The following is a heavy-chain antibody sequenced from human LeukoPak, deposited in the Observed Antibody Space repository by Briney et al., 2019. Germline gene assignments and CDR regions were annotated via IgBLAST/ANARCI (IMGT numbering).Heavy chain of an antibody. D-gene: IGHD7-27*01. CDR2: LRYDGSNK. Sequence: PGGSLRLSCAASGFTFITYGMHWVRQAPGKGLEWVAFLRYDGSNKYYADSVKGRFTISRDNSKNTLYLQMNSLRAEDTAVYYCAKDPQLTDFNFDYWGQGTLVTVSS. J-gene: IGHJ4*02. V-gene: IGHV3-30*02. CDR3: AKDPQLTDFNFDY. CDR1: GFTFITYG.